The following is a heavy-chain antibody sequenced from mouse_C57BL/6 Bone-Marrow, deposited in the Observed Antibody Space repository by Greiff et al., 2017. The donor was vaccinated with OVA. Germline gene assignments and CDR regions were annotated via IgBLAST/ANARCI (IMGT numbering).Heavy chain of an antibody. J-gene: IGHJ2*01. V-gene: IGHV1-50*01. D-gene: IGHD2-2*01. CDR2: IDPSDSYT. CDR1: GYTFTSYW. CDR3: AREVVTSSFDY. Sequence: LQPGAELVKPGASVKLSCKASGYTFTSYWMQWVKQRPGQGLEWIGEIDPSDSYTNYNQKFKGKATLTVDTSSSTAYMQLSSLTSEDSAVYYCAREVVTSSFDYWGQGTTLTVSS.